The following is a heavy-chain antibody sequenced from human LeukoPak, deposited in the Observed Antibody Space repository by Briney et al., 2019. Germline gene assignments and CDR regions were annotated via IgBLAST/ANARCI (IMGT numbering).Heavy chain of an antibody. J-gene: IGHJ3*02. D-gene: IGHD3-22*01. CDR2: ISSSSSYT. V-gene: IGHV3-11*05. CDR1: GFTFSDYY. Sequence: GGSLRLSCAASGFTFSDYYMSWIRQAPGKGLEWVSYISSSSSYTNYADSVKGRFTISRDNAKNSLYLQMNSLRAEDTAVYYCARDPRAYYYDSSGADAFDIWGQGTMVTVSS. CDR3: ARDPRAYYYDSSGADAFDI.